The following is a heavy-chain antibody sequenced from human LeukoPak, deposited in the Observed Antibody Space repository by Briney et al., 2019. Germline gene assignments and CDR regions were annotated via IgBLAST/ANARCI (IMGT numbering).Heavy chain of an antibody. J-gene: IGHJ4*02. V-gene: IGHV4-61*08. D-gene: IGHD3-3*01. Sequence: SQTLSLTCTVSGGSISSGGYYWSWIRQPPGKGLEWIGYIYYSGSTNYNPSLKSRVTVSVDTSKNQFSLKLSSVTAADTAVYYCARSQVVIFGVVKLPGVLLDWGQGTLVTVSS. CDR3: ARSQVVIFGVVKLPGVLLD. CDR1: GGSISSGGYY. CDR2: IYYSGST.